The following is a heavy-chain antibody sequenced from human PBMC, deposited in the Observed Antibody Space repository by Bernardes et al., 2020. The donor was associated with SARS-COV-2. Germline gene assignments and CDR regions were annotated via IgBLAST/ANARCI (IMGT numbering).Heavy chain of an antibody. CDR2: ILFDGSQK. D-gene: IGHD2-8*01. CDR1: GFTLSNSA. Sequence: GGSLRLSCVNSGFTLSNSAMHWVRQAPGKGLEWVAFILFDGSQKFYSDSVRGRFTISRDNSKSTVYLQMSSVRGEDTATYYCAKSQSNSRLYYSNGLDVWGRGTAVTVSS. CDR3: AKSQSNSRLYYSNGLDV. V-gene: IGHV3-30*02. J-gene: IGHJ6*02.